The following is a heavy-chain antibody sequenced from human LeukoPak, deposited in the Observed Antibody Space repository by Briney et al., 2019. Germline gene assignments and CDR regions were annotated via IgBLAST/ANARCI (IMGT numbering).Heavy chain of an antibody. CDR3: AKDMGRFLEWGYYMDV. J-gene: IGHJ6*03. D-gene: IGHD3-3*01. V-gene: IGHV3-48*04. CDR2: ISSSSSTI. CDR1: GFTFSSYS. Sequence: GGSLRLSCAASGFTFSSYSTNWVRQAPGKGLEWVSYISSSSSTIYYADSVKGRFTISRDNAKNSLYLQMNSLRAEDTALYYCAKDMGRFLEWGYYMDVWGKGTTVTVSS.